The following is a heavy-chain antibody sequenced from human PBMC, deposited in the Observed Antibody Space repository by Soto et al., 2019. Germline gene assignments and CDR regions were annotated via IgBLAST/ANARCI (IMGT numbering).Heavy chain of an antibody. Sequence: QVQLVQSGAEVKKPGASVKVSCKASGYTFTSYYMNWVRQAPGQGLGWMGIINPSGGYTTYAQRFLSRGTRTSDPSTSTVHMELGSLTSEDTAVYYCARVGGIVVVTAPYDTWGQGPRVPVSS. CDR1: GYTFTSYY. J-gene: IGHJ5*02. V-gene: IGHV1-46*03. D-gene: IGHD2-21*02. CDR3: ARVGGIVVVTAPYDT. CDR2: INPSGGYT.